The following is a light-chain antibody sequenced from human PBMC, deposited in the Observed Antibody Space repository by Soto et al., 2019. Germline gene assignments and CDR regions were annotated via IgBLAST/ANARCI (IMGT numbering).Light chain of an antibody. Sequence: DIQLTQSPSSLSASVGYRVTITCQVSQDISSYLNWYQQKPGKAPKLLIYAASSLQSGVPSRFSGSGSGTDFTLTISSLQPEDFATYYCQQSYSTPLTFGGGTKVDIK. CDR2: AAS. CDR1: QDISSY. V-gene: IGKV1-39*01. CDR3: QQSYSTPLT. J-gene: IGKJ4*01.